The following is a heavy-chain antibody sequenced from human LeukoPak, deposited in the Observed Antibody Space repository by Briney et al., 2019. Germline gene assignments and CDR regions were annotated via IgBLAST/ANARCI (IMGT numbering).Heavy chain of an antibody. J-gene: IGHJ4*02. V-gene: IGHV3-53*01. CDR1: GFSFSDAW. CDR2: IYSGGST. Sequence: PGGSLRLSCAASGFSFSDAWMSWVRQAPGKGLEWVSVIYSGGSTYYADSVKGRFTISRDNSKNTLYLQMNSLRAEDTAVYYCAREWELLYWGQGTLVTVSS. D-gene: IGHD1-26*01. CDR3: AREWELLY.